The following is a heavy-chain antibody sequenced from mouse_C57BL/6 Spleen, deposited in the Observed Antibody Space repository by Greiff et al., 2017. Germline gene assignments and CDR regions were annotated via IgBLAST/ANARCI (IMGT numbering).Heavy chain of an antibody. CDR2: IYPGSGST. CDR1: GYTFTSYW. J-gene: IGHJ1*03. V-gene: IGHV1-55*01. Sequence: VKLMESGAELVKPGASVKMSCKASGYTFTSYWITWVKQRPGQGLEWIGDIYPGSGSTNYNEKFKSKATLTVDTSSSTAYMQLSSLTSEDSAVYYCAIWANDGYYWYFDYWGKGTTVTVSS. D-gene: IGHD2-3*01. CDR3: AIWANDGYYWYFDY.